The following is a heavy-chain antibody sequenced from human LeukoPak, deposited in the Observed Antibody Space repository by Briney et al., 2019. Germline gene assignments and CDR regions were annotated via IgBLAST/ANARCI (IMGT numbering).Heavy chain of an antibody. CDR2: FDPEDGET. V-gene: IGHV1-24*01. D-gene: IGHD2/OR15-2a*01. CDR3: ASLEYAQGAFDI. CDR1: GYTLTELS. Sequence: ASVTVSCKVSGYTLTELSMHWVRQAPGKGLEWMGGFDPEDGETIYAQKFQGRVTMTEDTSTDTAYMELSSLRSEDTAVYYCASLEYAQGAFDIWGQGTMVTVSS. J-gene: IGHJ3*02.